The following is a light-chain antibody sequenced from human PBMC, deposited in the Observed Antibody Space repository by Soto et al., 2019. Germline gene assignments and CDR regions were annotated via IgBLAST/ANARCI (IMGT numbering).Light chain of an antibody. CDR1: QSVNNNY. CDR2: GAS. V-gene: IGKV3-20*01. J-gene: IGKJ4*01. Sequence: EIVLTQSPGTLSLSPGERATLSCRASQSVNNNYLAWYQQKPGQAPRLLIYGASSRATGIPDRFSGSGSGTDFTLTISRLEPEDFAVYYCQQYGGSRLTFGGGTKV. CDR3: QQYGGSRLT.